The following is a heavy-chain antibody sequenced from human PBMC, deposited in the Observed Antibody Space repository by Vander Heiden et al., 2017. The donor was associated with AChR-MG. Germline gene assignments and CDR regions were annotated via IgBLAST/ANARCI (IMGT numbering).Heavy chain of an antibody. D-gene: IGHD3-3*01. J-gene: IGHJ6*03. Sequence: EVQLVESGGGLVKPGGSLRLSCAASGFTFSSYSMNWVRQAPGKGLEWVSSISSSSSYIYYADSVKGRFTISRDNAKNSLYLQMNSLRAEDTAVYYCARTEVLRFLEWLMYYYYMDVWGKGTTVTVSS. CDR3: ARTEVLRFLEWLMYYYYMDV. CDR1: GFTFSSYS. V-gene: IGHV3-21*01. CDR2: ISSSSSYI.